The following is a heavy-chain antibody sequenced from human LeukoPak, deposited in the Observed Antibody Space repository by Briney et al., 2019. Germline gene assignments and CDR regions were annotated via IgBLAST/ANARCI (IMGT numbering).Heavy chain of an antibody. J-gene: IGHJ4*02. V-gene: IGHV4-59*08. CDR1: GGSISSYY. D-gene: IGHD6-19*01. CDR3: ARRVSSGWYFDY. CDR2: MYYTGNT. Sequence: KPSETLSLTCTISGGSISSYYWSWIRQPPGQGLEWIGYMYYTGNTNYNPSLKSRATISVDTSTNQFSLKLSSVTAADTAVYYCARRVSSGWYFDYWGQGTLVTVSS.